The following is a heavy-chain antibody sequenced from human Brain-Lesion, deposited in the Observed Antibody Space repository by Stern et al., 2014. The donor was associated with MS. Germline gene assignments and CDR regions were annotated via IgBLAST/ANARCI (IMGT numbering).Heavy chain of an antibody. Sequence: QVQLVQSGAEVKRPGASGKVSCKGSGYTFDSYGISWGRQAPGEGLEWMGGINIYTGHTEYEQKFRGSLTMTTERSTSTAYMELRSLTSDDTAVYYCARDEELAEIYFYFGMDVWGQGTTVTVSS. CDR2: INIYTGHT. CDR1: GYTFDSYG. CDR3: ARDEELAEIYFYFGMDV. J-gene: IGHJ6*02. D-gene: IGHD1-26*01. V-gene: IGHV1-18*01.